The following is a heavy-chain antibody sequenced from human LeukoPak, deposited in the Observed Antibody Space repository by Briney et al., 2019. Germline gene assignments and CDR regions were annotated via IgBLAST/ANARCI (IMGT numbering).Heavy chain of an antibody. CDR1: GNTLTSYY. J-gene: IGHJ4*02. D-gene: IGHD6-6*01. CDR2: INPSGGGT. CDR3: ARGRVTFSFSSGLDY. Sequence: ASVKVSCKASGNTLTSYYMHWVRQAPGQGLEWMGIINPSGGGTTYAQKFQGRVTMTRDTSTNTVYMELSSLRSEDTAVYFCARGRVTFSFSSGLDYWGQGTLVTVSS. V-gene: IGHV1-46*03.